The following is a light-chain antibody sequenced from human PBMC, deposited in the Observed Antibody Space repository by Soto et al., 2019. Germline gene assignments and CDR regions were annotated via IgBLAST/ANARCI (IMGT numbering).Light chain of an antibody. V-gene: IGKV3-20*01. Sequence: EIVLTQSPGTLSLSPGERATLSCRASQSVSSSYLAWYQQKPGQAPRLLIYGASSRPTGIPDRFSGSGSGTDFTLTISRLEPEDFAVYYCQQYGRSPPWTFGQGTKVEIK. CDR2: GAS. CDR1: QSVSSSY. CDR3: QQYGRSPPWT. J-gene: IGKJ1*01.